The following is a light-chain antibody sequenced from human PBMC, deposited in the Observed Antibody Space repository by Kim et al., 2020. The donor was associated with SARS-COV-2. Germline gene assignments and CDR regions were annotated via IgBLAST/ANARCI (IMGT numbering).Light chain of an antibody. J-gene: IGLJ2*01. CDR1: SSDIGTYIL. CDR3: CSYAGNHVV. Sequence: GQSFTISCTGTSSDIGTYILVSWYQIHPGKAPKLIIYGVSKWPSGISNRFSGSKSGNTASLTISGLQAEDEAEYYCCSYAGNHVVFGGGTQLTVL. V-gene: IGLV2-23*02. CDR2: GVS.